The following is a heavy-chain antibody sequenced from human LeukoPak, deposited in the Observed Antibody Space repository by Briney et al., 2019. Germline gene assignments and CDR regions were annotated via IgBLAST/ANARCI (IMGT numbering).Heavy chain of an antibody. D-gene: IGHD3-10*01. J-gene: IGHJ4*02. CDR1: GDSISSYY. V-gene: IGHV4-59*08. Sequence: SETLSLSCTVSGDSISSYYWSWIRQPPGKGLEWIGYIYYDGSTKYNPSLKGRVTISVDTSKNQFSLKLSSVTAADTAVYYCARRELAYYFDYWGQGTLVTVSS. CDR3: ARRELAYYFDY. CDR2: IYYDGST.